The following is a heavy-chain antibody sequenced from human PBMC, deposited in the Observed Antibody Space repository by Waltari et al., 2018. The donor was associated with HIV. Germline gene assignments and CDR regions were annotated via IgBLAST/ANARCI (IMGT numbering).Heavy chain of an antibody. V-gene: IGHV4-39*01. CDR1: GGSISSSSYY. CDR3: ASTIADIVVVVAAPEGGWFDP. D-gene: IGHD2-15*01. J-gene: IGHJ5*02. CDR2: IYYSGST. Sequence: QLQLQESGPGLVKPSETLSLTCTVSGGSISSSSYYWGWIRQPQGEGLEWIGSIYYSGSTYYNPSLKSRVTISVDTSKNQFSLKLSSVTAADTAVYYCASTIADIVVVVAAPEGGWFDPWGQGTLVTVSS.